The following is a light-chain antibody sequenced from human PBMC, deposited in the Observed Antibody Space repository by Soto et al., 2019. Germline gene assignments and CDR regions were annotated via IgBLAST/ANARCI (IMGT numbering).Light chain of an antibody. Sequence: EIVLTQSPGTLYLSPGERATLSCRASQSVSSNYLAWYQQKPGQAPRLLIYDASSRANGVPDRFSGSGSGTDFTLALSRLEPEDVAVYYCQQYGSSPRTFGQGTKLEIK. CDR2: DAS. V-gene: IGKV3-20*01. J-gene: IGKJ2*01. CDR1: QSVSSNY. CDR3: QQYGSSPRT.